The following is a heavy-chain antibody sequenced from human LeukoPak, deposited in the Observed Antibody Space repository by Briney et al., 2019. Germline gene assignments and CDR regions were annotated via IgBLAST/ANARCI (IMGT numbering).Heavy chain of an antibody. J-gene: IGHJ2*01. CDR1: GGSISSYY. V-gene: IGHV4-59*01. D-gene: IGHD3-10*01. CDR3: ARDAWEFRYFDL. CDR2: IYYSGST. Sequence: PSETLSLTCTVSGGSISSYYWSWIRQPSGKGLEWIGYIYYSGSTNYNPSLKSRVTISVDTSKNQFSLKLSSVTAADTAVYYCARDAWEFRYFDLWGRGTLVTVSS.